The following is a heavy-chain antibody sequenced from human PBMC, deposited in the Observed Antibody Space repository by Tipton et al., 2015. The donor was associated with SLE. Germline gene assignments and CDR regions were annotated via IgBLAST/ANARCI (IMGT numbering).Heavy chain of an antibody. CDR3: ARDRTMVQGVTSYFDY. Sequence: GLVKPSQTLTLTCTVSGGSITSKNYFWNWIRQPAGKGLEWIGRIYTSGSTNYNPSLKSRVTISVDTSKNQFSLKLSSVTAADTAVYYCARDRTMVQGVTSYFDYWGQGTLVTVSS. D-gene: IGHD3-10*01. J-gene: IGHJ4*02. CDR2: IYTSGST. V-gene: IGHV4-61*02. CDR1: GGSITSKNYF.